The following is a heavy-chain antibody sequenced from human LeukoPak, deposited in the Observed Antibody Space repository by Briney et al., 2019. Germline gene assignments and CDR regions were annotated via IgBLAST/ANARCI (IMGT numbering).Heavy chain of an antibody. CDR3: ARSTGSTMFIDY. V-gene: IGHV4-59*01. CDR1: GGSISPYY. Sequence: TLSLTCTVSGGSISPYYWSWIRQPPGKGLEWLGYIYYSGNTDYNPSLKSRVAISVDTSKNQFSLKLSSVTAADTAVYYCARSTGSTMFIDYWGQGTLVTVSS. CDR2: IYYSGNT. D-gene: IGHD3-10*02. J-gene: IGHJ4*02.